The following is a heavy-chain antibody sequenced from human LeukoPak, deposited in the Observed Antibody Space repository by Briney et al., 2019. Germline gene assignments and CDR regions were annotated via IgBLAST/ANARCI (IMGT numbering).Heavy chain of an antibody. CDR3: ARVKSYGHFDY. V-gene: IGHV4-4*07. J-gene: IGHJ4*02. CDR1: GGSISSYY. CDR2: IYTSGSP. D-gene: IGHD5-18*01. Sequence: IPSETLSLTCTVSGGSISSYYWSWIRQPAGKGLEWIGRIYTSGSPNYNPSLKSRVTMSVDTSKNQFSLKLISVTAADTAVYYCARVKSYGHFDYWGQGTLVTVSS.